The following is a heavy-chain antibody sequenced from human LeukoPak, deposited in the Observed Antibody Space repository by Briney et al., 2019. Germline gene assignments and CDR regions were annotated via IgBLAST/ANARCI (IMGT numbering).Heavy chain of an antibody. CDR1: GGSITSNIW. Sequence: PSGTLSLTCAVSGGSITSNIWRNWVRQPPGKGLEWIGEIYHSGTTNYNSSLKSRVTISVDKSKNQFSLRLTSVTAADTAVYYCAKDLGSSRPRGDCWGQGILVTVSS. D-gene: IGHD6-6*01. CDR2: IYHSGTT. J-gene: IGHJ4*02. CDR3: AKDLGSSRPRGDC. V-gene: IGHV4-4*02.